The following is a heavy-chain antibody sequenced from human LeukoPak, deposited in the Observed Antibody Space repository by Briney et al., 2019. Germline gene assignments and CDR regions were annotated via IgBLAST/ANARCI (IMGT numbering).Heavy chain of an antibody. V-gene: IGHV4-34*01. J-gene: IGHJ6*02. Sequence: PSETLSLTCAVSGGSFSGYYWTWIRQPPGKGLEWIGEINHSGSTNYNPSLKSRVTISVDTSKNQFSLKLSSVTAADTAVYYCARGPCSSTSCYGYGMDVWGQGTTVTVSS. CDR3: ARGPCSSTSCYGYGMDV. D-gene: IGHD2-2*01. CDR1: GGSFSGYY. CDR2: INHSGST.